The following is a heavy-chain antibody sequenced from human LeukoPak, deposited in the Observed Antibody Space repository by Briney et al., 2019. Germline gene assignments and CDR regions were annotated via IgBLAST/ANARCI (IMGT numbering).Heavy chain of an antibody. CDR3: ARGLDTYKSGID. V-gene: IGHV4-34*01. CDR2: IHPSGST. CDR1: GGSFSGFY. D-gene: IGHD3-3*01. Sequence: LSETLSLTCGVYGGSFSGFYCTWIRQPPGKGLEWIGEIHPSGSTNYNPSLMSRVTMSLDTSKNQFSLKLTSVTAADTAVYFCARGLDTYKSGIDWGQGTLVTVSS. J-gene: IGHJ4*02.